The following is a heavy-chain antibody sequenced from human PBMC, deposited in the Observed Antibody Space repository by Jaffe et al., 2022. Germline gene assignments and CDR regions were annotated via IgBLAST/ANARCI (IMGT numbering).Heavy chain of an antibody. CDR2: IRYDGSNK. CDR1: GFTFSSYG. V-gene: IGHV3-30*02. J-gene: IGHJ4*02. CDR3: AKDQNYYDSSGPDY. Sequence: QVQLVESGGGVVQPGGSLRLSCAASGFTFSSYGMHWVRQAPGKGLEWVAFIRYDGSNKYYADSVKGRFTISRDNSKNTLYLQMNSLRAEDTAVYYCAKDQNYYDSSGPDYWGQGTLVTVSS. D-gene: IGHD3-22*01.